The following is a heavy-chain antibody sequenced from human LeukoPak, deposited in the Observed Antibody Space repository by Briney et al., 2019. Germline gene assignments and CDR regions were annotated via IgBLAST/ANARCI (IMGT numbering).Heavy chain of an antibody. CDR1: GYSISSGYH. V-gene: IGHV4-38-2*02. Sequence: KPSETLSLTCTVSGYSISSGYHWGWIRQPPGKGLEWIGSIYHSGSTYYNPSLKSRVTISVDTSKNQFSLKLSSVTAADTAVYYCASSRDGDRIKWFGELPFDPWGQGTLVTVSS. CDR2: IYHSGST. J-gene: IGHJ5*02. CDR3: ASSRDGDRIKWFGELPFDP. D-gene: IGHD3-10*01.